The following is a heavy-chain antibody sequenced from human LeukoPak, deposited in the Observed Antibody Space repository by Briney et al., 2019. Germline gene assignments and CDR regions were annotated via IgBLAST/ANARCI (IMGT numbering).Heavy chain of an antibody. J-gene: IGHJ4*02. CDR2: INHSGST. V-gene: IGHV4-34*01. Sequence: SETLSLTCTVSGGSINSYYWSWIRQPPGKGLEWIGEINHSGSTNYNPSLKSRVTISVDTSKNQFSLKLSSVTAADTAVYYCARGLAAANYFDYWGQGTLVTVSS. CDR1: GGSINSYY. D-gene: IGHD6-13*01. CDR3: ARGLAAANYFDY.